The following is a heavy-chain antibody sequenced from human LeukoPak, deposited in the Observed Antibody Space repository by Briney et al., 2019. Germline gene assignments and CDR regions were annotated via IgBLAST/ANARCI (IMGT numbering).Heavy chain of an antibody. CDR3: ARAPYPPFQRLDP. J-gene: IGHJ5*02. Sequence: ASVKVSCKASGGTFSSYAISWVRQAPGQGLEWMGWINTNTGNPTYAQGFTGRFVFSLDTSVSTAYLQISSLKAEDTAVYYCARAPYPPFQRLDPWGQGTLVTVSS. CDR1: GGTFSSYA. V-gene: IGHV7-4-1*02. CDR2: INTNTGNP.